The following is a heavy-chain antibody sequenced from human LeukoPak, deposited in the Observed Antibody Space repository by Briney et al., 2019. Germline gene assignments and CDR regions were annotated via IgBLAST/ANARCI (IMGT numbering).Heavy chain of an antibody. CDR2: IIPIFGTA. CDR3: ARGKGIFGVVISYYYYYYMDV. D-gene: IGHD3-3*01. V-gene: IGHV1-69*01. J-gene: IGHJ6*03. Sequence: SVKVSCKASEGTFSSYAISWVRQAPGQGLEWMGGIIPIFGTANYAQKFQGRVTITADESTSTAYMELSSLRSEDTAVYYCARGKGIFGVVISYYYYYYMDVWGKGTTVTVSS. CDR1: EGTFSSYA.